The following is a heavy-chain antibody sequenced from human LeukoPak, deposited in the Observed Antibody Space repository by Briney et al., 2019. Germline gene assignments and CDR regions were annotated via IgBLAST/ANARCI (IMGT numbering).Heavy chain of an antibody. D-gene: IGHD4-11*01. Sequence: PGGSLRLSCAASGFTFSSYSMNWVRQAPGKGLEWVSYISSSSSTIYYADSVKGRFTISRDNAKNSLYLQMNSLRAEDTAVYYCATYSILNAREFRYWGQGTLVTV. CDR3: ATYSILNAREFRY. CDR1: GFTFSSYS. J-gene: IGHJ1*01. V-gene: IGHV3-48*01. CDR2: ISSSSSTI.